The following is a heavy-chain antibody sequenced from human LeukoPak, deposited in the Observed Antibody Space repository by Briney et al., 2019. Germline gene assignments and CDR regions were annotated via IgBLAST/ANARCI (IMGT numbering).Heavy chain of an antibody. Sequence: SETLSLTCTVSGYSISSGYYWGWIRQPPGKGLGWIGSIYHSGSTYYNPSLKSRVTISVDTSKNQFSLKLSSVTAADTAVYYCARGIVVVSHSPYYFDYWGQGTLVTVSS. CDR2: IYHSGST. V-gene: IGHV4-38-2*02. CDR3: ARGIVVVSHSPYYFDY. CDR1: GYSISSGYY. D-gene: IGHD3-22*01. J-gene: IGHJ4*02.